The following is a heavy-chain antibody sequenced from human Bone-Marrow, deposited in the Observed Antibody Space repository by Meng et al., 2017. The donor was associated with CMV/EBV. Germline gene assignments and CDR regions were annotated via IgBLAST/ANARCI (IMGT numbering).Heavy chain of an antibody. CDR2: IKQDGSEK. Sequence: GESLKISCAASGFTFSSYWMSWVRQAPGKGLEWVANIKQDGSEKYYVESVKGRFTISRDNAKNSLYLQMNSLRAEDTAVYYCARGGRNYDYVWGSYLLNYFDYWGQGTLVTVSS. D-gene: IGHD3-16*02. J-gene: IGHJ4*02. CDR1: GFTFSSYW. V-gene: IGHV3-7*01. CDR3: ARGGRNYDYVWGSYLLNYFDY.